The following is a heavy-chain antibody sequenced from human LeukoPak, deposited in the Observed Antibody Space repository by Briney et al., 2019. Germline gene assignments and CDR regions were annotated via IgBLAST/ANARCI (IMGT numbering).Heavy chain of an antibody. CDR1: GFTFSSYD. J-gene: IGHJ4*02. V-gene: IGHV3-23*01. CDR2: IRPSGDNT. CDR3: ARDHHELNWNFPRLSF. Sequence: GGSLRLSCAASGFTFSSYDMTWVRQAPGRGLEWVSSIRPSGDNTYYGDSVKGRFTISRDNSKNTLYLQMNSLRAEDTAVYYCARDHHELNWNFPRLSFWGQGTLVTVSS. D-gene: IGHD1-7*01.